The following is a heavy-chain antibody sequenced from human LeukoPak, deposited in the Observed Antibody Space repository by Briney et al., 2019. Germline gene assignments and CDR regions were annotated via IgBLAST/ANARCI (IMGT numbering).Heavy chain of an antibody. D-gene: IGHD5-18*01. CDR2: ISSSGSAI. V-gene: IGHV3-11*04. J-gene: IGHJ6*03. CDR3: AREGSGYNYYYYYYYYYMDV. Sequence: PGGSLRLSCAASGFTFSSYWMSWIRQAPGKGLEWVSYISSSGSAIYYADSVKGRFTISRDNAKNSLYLQMNSLRAEDTAVYYCAREGSGYNYYYYYYYYYMDVWGKGTTVTVS. CDR1: GFTFSSYW.